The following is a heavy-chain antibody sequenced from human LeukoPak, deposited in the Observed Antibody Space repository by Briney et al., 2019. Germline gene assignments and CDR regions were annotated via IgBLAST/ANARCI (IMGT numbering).Heavy chain of an antibody. CDR3: ARDRDWAIDY. CDR1: GFSFRLYS. Sequence: GGSLRLSCAASGFSFRLYSMNWVRQAPGKGLEWVSYIRSSDGAIAYADSVKGRFTISRDDAKNSLYLQMNSLRDEDTAVYYCARDRDWAIDYWGQGTLITVSS. CDR2: IRSSDGAI. D-gene: IGHD3-9*01. J-gene: IGHJ4*02. V-gene: IGHV3-48*02.